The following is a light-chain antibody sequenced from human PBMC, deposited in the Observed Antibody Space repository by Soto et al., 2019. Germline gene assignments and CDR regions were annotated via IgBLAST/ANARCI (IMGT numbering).Light chain of an antibody. Sequence: QSALTQPPSASGSPGQSVTISCTGTSSDVGGYKYVSWYQQHPGKAPKLMIYEVSKRPSGVPDRFSGSKSGNTASLTVSGLQAEDEADYYFSSYAGSNNWVFGGGTQLTVL. CDR1: SSDVGGYKY. V-gene: IGLV2-8*01. CDR2: EVS. CDR3: SSYAGSNNWV. J-gene: IGLJ3*02.